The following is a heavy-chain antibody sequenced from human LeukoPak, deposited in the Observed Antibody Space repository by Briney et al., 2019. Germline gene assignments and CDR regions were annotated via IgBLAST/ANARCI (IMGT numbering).Heavy chain of an antibody. D-gene: IGHD2-2*02. J-gene: IGHJ5*02. V-gene: IGHV1-46*01. Sequence: ASVKVSCKASGYTFTSYYKHWVRQAPGQGLEWMGIINPSGGSTSYAQKFQGRVTMTRDTSTSTVYMELSSLRSEDTAVYYCARDGSGSTSCYSCSWFDPWGQGTLVTVSS. CDR2: INPSGGST. CDR3: ARDGSGSTSCYSCSWFDP. CDR1: GYTFTSYY.